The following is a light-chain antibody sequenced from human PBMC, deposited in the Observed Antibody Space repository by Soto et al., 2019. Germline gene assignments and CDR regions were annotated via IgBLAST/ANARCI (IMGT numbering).Light chain of an antibody. CDR3: QQHGSWGIT. CDR1: QSVSSNS. V-gene: IGKV3-20*01. Sequence: EIVLTQSPATLSLSPGESATLSCRTSQSVSSNSLAWHQQKPGQAPRLLMYAASSRAAGIPDRFSGSGSGTDFTLTISRPEPEDFAVYYCQQHGSWGITFGPGTKVDIK. CDR2: AAS. J-gene: IGKJ3*01.